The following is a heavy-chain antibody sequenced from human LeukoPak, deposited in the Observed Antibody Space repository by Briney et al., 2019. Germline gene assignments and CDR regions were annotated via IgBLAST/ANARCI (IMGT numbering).Heavy chain of an antibody. CDR1: GYTFTGYY. CDR3: ARDRTYSSGWYVGLVFLY. Sequence: ASVKVSCKASGYTFTGYYMHWVRQAPGQGLEWMGIINPSGGSTSYAQKFQGRVTMTRDMSTSTVYMELSSLRSEDTAVYYCARDRTYSSGWYVGLVFLYWGQGTLVTVSS. CDR2: INPSGGST. D-gene: IGHD6-19*01. J-gene: IGHJ4*02. V-gene: IGHV1-46*01.